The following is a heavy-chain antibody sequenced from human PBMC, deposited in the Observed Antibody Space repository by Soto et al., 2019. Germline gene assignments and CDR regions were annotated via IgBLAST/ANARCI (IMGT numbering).Heavy chain of an antibody. CDR1: GFTFSSHG. CDR3: ARAYYYDSGAYQNAFDI. J-gene: IGHJ3*02. Sequence: GGSLRLSCAASGFTFSSHGMHWARQAPGKGLEWVAVIWFDGSNKYYAETVKGRFTNSRDNSRNTLYLQMNSLRAEDTFVYYCARAYYYDSGAYQNAFDIWGQGTMVTVSS. V-gene: IGHV3-33*01. D-gene: IGHD3-22*01. CDR2: IWFDGSNK.